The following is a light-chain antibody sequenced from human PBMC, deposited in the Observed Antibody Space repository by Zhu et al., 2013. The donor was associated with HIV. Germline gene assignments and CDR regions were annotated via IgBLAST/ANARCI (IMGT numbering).Light chain of an antibody. V-gene: IGLV3-1*01. CDR3: QAWDTSTII. Sequence: SYELTQPPSVSVSPGQTASITCSGDTLGDRYVCWYQQKTGQSPVVVIYQDMKRPSGIPERFSGSNSGNTATLTISGTQAMDEADYYCQAWDTSTIIFGGGTKLTVL. CDR2: QDM. J-gene: IGLJ2*01. CDR1: TLGDRY.